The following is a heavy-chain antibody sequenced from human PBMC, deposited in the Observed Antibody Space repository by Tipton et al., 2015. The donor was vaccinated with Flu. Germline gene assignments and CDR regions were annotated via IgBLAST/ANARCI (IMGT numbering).Heavy chain of an antibody. V-gene: IGHV3-7*01. D-gene: IGHD3-10*02. Sequence: SLRLSCVASGFTFSDSWMSWVRQAPGKGLEWLANINEDGSEWKYEDSVKGRFTISRDGAKNSVFLQMNSLRVEDTAVYYCARYMSLGCWSQGTLVTVSS. J-gene: IGHJ4*02. CDR3: ARYMSLGC. CDR2: INEDGSEW. CDR1: GFTFSDSW.